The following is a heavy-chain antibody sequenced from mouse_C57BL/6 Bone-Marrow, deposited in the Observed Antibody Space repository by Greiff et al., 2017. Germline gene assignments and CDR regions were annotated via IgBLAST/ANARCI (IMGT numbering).Heavy chain of an antibody. CDR3: AMVTTESYWYFDV. CDR1: GYTFTDYY. CDR2: INPYNGGT. Sequence: EVKLQESGPVLVKPGASVKMSCKASGYTFTDYYMNWVKQSHGKSLEWIGVINPYNGGTSYNQKFKGKATLTVDKSSSTAYMELNSLTSEDSAVYYCAMVTTESYWYFDVWGTGTTVTVSS. J-gene: IGHJ1*03. V-gene: IGHV1-19*01. D-gene: IGHD2-2*01.